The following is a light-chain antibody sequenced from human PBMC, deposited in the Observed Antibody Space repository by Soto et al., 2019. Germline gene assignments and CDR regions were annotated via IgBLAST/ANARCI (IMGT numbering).Light chain of an antibody. CDR1: QSVRSD. CDR3: QEYDKWPLT. Sequence: EIVMTQSPATLSVSPGERATLSCRASQSVRSDLAWYQQKPGQAPRLLIYGASARATGIPARFSGSGSGTEFTLTISSLQSEDFAVYYCQEYDKWPLTFGEGTKVEIK. CDR2: GAS. V-gene: IGKV3-15*01. J-gene: IGKJ4*01.